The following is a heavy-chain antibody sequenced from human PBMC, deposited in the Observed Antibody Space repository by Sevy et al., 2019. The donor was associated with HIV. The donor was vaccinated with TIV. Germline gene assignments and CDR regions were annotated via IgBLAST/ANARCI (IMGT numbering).Heavy chain of an antibody. V-gene: IGHV4-39*01. D-gene: IGHD3-16*01. CDR2: IYCGGST. CDR3: ARGRITFFDD. Sequence: SETLSLTCIVSSGPISTCTNFWGWIRQPPGKGLEWIGSIYCGGSTYYNPSLKSRVAISVDTSKNQFSLKVNSVSAADTAVYYCARGRITFFDDWGQGALVTVSS. J-gene: IGHJ4*02. CDR1: SGPISTCTNF.